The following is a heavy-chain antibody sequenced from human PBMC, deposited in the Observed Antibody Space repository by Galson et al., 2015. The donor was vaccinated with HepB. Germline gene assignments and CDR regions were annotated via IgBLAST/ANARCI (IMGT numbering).Heavy chain of an antibody. Sequence: SLRLSCAASGFTFRSYAMSWVRQAPGKGPEWVSAISDSGSRTWYADSVRGRFTISRDNSKNTVDLQMNSLRVEDTAVYYCAKERTSGSYADSWGPGTLVTVYS. J-gene: IGHJ5*01. V-gene: IGHV3-23*01. CDR3: AKERTSGSYADS. D-gene: IGHD1-26*01. CDR1: GFTFRSYA. CDR2: ISDSGSRT.